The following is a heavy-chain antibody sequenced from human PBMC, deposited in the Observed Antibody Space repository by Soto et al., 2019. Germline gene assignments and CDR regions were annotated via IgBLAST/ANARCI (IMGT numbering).Heavy chain of an antibody. J-gene: IGHJ2*01. CDR2: INHSGRT. CDR3: ARELVSGVVILHGYFER. CDR1: GGSFSGYY. V-gene: IGHV4-34*01. Sequence: SETLSLTCAVYGGSFSGYYWSWIRQPPGKGLEWIGEINHSGRTNYNPSLKSRVTISVDTSKNQFSLKLSSVTAADTAVYYCARELVSGVVILHGYFERWGRGTLVTVSS. D-gene: IGHD3-3*01.